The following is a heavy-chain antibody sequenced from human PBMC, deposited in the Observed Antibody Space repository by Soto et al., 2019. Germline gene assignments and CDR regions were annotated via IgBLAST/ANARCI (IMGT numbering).Heavy chain of an antibody. Sequence: SETLSLTCSVSGDSINSDKYYWGWIRQPPGKGLEWIGSIYYRGNTYYNPSLQTRVTISLDKSKNQFSLKLNSVTAADSAVYFCARLEGLATISYYFDFWGQGALVTVSS. D-gene: IGHD3-9*01. CDR3: ARLEGLATISYYFDF. V-gene: IGHV4-39*01. J-gene: IGHJ4*02. CDR2: IYYRGNT. CDR1: GDSINSDKYY.